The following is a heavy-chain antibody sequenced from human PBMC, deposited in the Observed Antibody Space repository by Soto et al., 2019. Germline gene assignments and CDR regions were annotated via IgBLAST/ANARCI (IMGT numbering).Heavy chain of an antibody. Sequence: ASVKVSCKASGYTFTSYDINWVRQATGQGLEWMGWMDPNSGNTGYAQNFQGRVTMTRNTSISTAYMELSSLRSEDTAVYYCAREVDGTLDYWGQGTLVTVSS. CDR1: GYTFTSYD. V-gene: IGHV1-8*01. CDR2: MDPNSGNT. CDR3: AREVDGTLDY. J-gene: IGHJ4*02. D-gene: IGHD1-26*01.